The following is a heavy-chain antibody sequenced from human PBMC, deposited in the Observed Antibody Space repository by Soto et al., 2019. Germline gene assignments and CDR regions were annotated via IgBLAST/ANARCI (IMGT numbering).Heavy chain of an antibody. D-gene: IGHD6-13*01. J-gene: IGHJ6*02. CDR1: GGSISSGDYY. V-gene: IGHV4-30-4*01. Sequence: PSETLSLTCTVSGGSISSGDYYWSWIRQPPGKGLEWIGYIYYSGSTYYNPSLKSRVTISVDTSKNQFSLKLSSVTAADTAVYYCAKSGAAAGTGYYSYGMDVWGQGTTVTVSS. CDR3: AKSGAAAGTGYYSYGMDV. CDR2: IYYSGST.